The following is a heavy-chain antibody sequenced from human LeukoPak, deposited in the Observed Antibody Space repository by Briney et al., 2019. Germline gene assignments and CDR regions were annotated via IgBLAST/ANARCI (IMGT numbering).Heavy chain of an antibody. CDR3: ARDFWESSSSADAFDV. CDR1: GFTFSDYG. Sequence: GPSLRLSCAASGFTFSDYGMQWVRQAPGKGLEWVAVIWYDGSNKYYADSVKGRFTISRDNSKNTLYLQMNSLRAEDTAVYYCARDFWESSSSADAFDVWGLGTTVKVSS. D-gene: IGHD6-6*01. CDR2: IWYDGSNK. V-gene: IGHV3-33*01. J-gene: IGHJ3*01.